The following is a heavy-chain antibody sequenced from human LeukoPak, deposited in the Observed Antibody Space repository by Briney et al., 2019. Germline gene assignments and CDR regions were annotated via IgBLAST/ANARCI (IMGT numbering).Heavy chain of an antibody. CDR1: GGSSSSYY. Sequence: PSETLSLTCTVSGGSSSSYYWSWIRQPPGKGLEWFGYIYYSGSTNYNPSLKSRVTISVDTSKDQFSLKLSSVTAADTAVYYCAKDYGDYNWFDPWGQGTLVTVSS. J-gene: IGHJ5*02. V-gene: IGHV4-59*12. D-gene: IGHD4-17*01. CDR3: AKDYGDYNWFDP. CDR2: IYYSGST.